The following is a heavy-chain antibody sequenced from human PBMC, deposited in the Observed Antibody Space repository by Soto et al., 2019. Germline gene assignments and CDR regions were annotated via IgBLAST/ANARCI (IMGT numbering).Heavy chain of an antibody. CDR3: ARHPRRAVAGTGRNWFDP. Sequence: PSETLSLTCTVSGGSISSSIYYWGWIRHPPGKGLEWIGSIYYSGSTYYNPSLKSRVTISVDTSKNQFSLKPSSVTAADTAVYYCARHPRRAVAGTGRNWFDPWGQGTLVTVSS. J-gene: IGHJ5*02. CDR2: IYYSGST. CDR1: GGSISSSIYY. V-gene: IGHV4-39*01. D-gene: IGHD6-19*01.